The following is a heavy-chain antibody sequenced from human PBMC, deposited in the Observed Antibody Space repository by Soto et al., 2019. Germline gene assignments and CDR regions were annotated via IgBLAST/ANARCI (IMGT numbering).Heavy chain of an antibody. D-gene: IGHD6-19*01. CDR3: GRDLSSEVFDI. CDR2: INPNSGGT. Sequence: ASVKVSCKASGYTFTGYYMHWVRQAPGQGLEWMGWINPNSGGTNYAQKFQGWVTMTRETSISTAYMELSRLRSDDTAVYYCGRDLSSEVFDIWGQGKMVTVSS. V-gene: IGHV1-2*04. CDR1: GYTFTGYY. J-gene: IGHJ3*02.